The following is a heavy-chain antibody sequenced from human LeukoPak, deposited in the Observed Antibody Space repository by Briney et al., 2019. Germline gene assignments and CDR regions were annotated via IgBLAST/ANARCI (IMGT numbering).Heavy chain of an antibody. CDR3: ASSPTYYYYMDV. V-gene: IGHV1-69*05. CDR2: IIPIFGTA. J-gene: IGHJ6*03. Sequence: SVKVSCKASGGTFSSYAISWVRQAPGQGLEWMGGIIPIFGTANYAQKFQGRVTITTDESTSTAYMELSSLRSEDTAVYYCASSPTYYYYMDVWGKGTTVTVSS. CDR1: GGTFSSYA.